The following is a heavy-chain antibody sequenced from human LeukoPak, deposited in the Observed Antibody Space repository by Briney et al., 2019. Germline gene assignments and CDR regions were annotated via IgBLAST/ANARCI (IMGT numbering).Heavy chain of an antibody. V-gene: IGHV5-51*01. J-gene: IGHJ4*02. D-gene: IGHD3-22*01. Sequence: GGSLRLSCAVSGLTFTSYWIGWVRQMPGKGLEWMGIIYPGDSDTRYSPSFQGQVTISADKSISTAYLQWSSLKASDTAMYYCATIESGSPLDYWGQGTLVTVSS. CDR2: IYPGDSDT. CDR3: ATIESGSPLDY. CDR1: GLTFTSYW.